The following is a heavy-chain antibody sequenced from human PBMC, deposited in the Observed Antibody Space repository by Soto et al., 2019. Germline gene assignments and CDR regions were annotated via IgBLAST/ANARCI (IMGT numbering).Heavy chain of an antibody. J-gene: IGHJ4*02. V-gene: IGHV3-21*06. CDR3: ARESEDLTSNFDY. Sequence: GGSLRLSCAASGFTFTRYSMNWVRQAPGKGPEWVSSISSNTNYIYYGDSMKGRVTISIDNAKNSLYLEMNSLRAEDTAVYYCARESEDLTSNFDYWGQGTLVTVSS. CDR2: ISSNTNYI. CDR1: GFTFTRYS.